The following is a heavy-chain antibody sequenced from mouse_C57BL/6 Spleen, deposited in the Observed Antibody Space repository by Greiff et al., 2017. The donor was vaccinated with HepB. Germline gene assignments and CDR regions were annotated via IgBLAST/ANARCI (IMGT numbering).Heavy chain of an antibody. D-gene: IGHD2-4*01. CDR3: ARHEDYDHVGDYYAMDY. J-gene: IGHJ4*01. CDR1: GFSLTSYG. V-gene: IGHV2-6-1*01. CDR2: IWSDGST. Sequence: VKVVESGPGLVAPSQSLSITCTVSGFSLTSYGVHWVRQPPGKGLEWLVVIWSDGSTTYNSAPKSRLSISKNNSKSQAFLKMNSLQTDDTAMYYCARHEDYDHVGDYYAMDYWGQGTSVTVSS.